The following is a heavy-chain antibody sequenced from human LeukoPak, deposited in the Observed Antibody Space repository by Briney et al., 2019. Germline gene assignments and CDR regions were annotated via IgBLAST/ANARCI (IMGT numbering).Heavy chain of an antibody. J-gene: IGHJ3*02. V-gene: IGHV5-10-1*01. CDR3: ARINGTLFDI. CDR2: IAPSDSST. CDR1: GYSITSYW. Sequence: GQPLKISCQGSGYSITSYWISWVRQMPGKGLEWMGRIAPSDSSTNYSLSFHGHVTISADKAISTAYLQWSSLKASDTAMYYCARINGTLFDIWGQGTMVTVSS. D-gene: IGHD2-8*01.